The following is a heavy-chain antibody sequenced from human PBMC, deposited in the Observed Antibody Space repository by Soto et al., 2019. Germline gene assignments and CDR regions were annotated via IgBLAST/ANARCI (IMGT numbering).Heavy chain of an antibody. V-gene: IGHV2-5*01. CDR3: THSPWGAAPDY. D-gene: IGHD3-16*01. CDR2: IYWNDDK. J-gene: IGHJ4*02. CDR1: WFSFTVRGGA. Sequence: QITLKESGPTLVKPTQTLTLPCTSLWFSFTVRGGAVGWIRQPPGRALPGLALIYWNDDKRYSPSLKSRLTVTGDTSKNQVVLTMTNVDPVDTATYYCTHSPWGAAPDYWGQGAPVTVSS.